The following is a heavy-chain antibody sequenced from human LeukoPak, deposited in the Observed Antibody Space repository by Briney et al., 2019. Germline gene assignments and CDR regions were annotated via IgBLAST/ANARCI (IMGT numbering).Heavy chain of an antibody. CDR2: ISYDGSNK. J-gene: IGHJ4*02. Sequence: GGSLRLSCAASGFTFSSYGMHWVRQAPGKGLEWVAVISYDGSNKYYADSVKGRFTISRDNSKNTLYLQMNSLRAEDTAVYYCATGDTAMVDPPDYWGQGTLVTVSS. V-gene: IGHV3-30*03. CDR1: GFTFSSYG. CDR3: ATGDTAMVDPPDY. D-gene: IGHD5-18*01.